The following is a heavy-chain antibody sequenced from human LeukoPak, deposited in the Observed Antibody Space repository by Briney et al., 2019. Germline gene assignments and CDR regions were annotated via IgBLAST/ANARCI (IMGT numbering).Heavy chain of an antibody. V-gene: IGHV1-18*01. Sequence: ASVKVSCKASGYTFTRFGISWVRQAPGQGLEWIGWISGYNGYTNYAPNLQGRVTMTTDTSTSTAYMELRSLRSDDTAVYYCARDRGDIVVVPAASLRLTGDAFDIWGQGTMVTVSS. CDR3: ARDRGDIVVVPAASLRLTGDAFDI. CDR1: GYTFTRFG. CDR2: ISGYNGYT. D-gene: IGHD2-2*01. J-gene: IGHJ3*02.